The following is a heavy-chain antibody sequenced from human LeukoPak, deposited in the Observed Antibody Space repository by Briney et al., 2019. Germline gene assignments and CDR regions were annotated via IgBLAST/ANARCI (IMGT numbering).Heavy chain of an antibody. V-gene: IGHV3-23*01. J-gene: IGHJ4*02. CDR1: GFTFSSYA. D-gene: IGHD4-17*01. CDR2: ISGSGGST. CDR3: AKRSLRWLIDY. Sequence: GGSLRLSCAASGFTFSSYAMSWVRQAPGKGLEWVSAISGSGGSTFHADSVKGRFTISRDNSKNTLYLQMNSLRAEDTAVYYCAKRSLRWLIDYWGQGTLVTVSS.